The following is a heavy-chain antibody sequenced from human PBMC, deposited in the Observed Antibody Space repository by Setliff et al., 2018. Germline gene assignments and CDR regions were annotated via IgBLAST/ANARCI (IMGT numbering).Heavy chain of an antibody. Sequence: SETLSLTCSVSSGSMRNYYWIWIRQPAGEGLEWIGRIYTSGSTNYNPSLKRRVTLSLEMSKNQFSLTLSSVTAADTAVYYCARARPATIAGVVPGVADFGIDVWGQGTTVTVSS. J-gene: IGHJ6*02. CDR1: SGSMRNYY. CDR2: IYTSGST. CDR3: ARARPATIAGVVPGVADFGIDV. V-gene: IGHV4-4*07. D-gene: IGHD2-2*01.